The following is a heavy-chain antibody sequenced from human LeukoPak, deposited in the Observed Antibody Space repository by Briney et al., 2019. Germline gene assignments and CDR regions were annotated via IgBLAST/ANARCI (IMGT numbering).Heavy chain of an antibody. Sequence: SETLSLTCTVSGYSISSGYYWGWIRPPPGKGLEWIVRIYHSGSTYYNPSLKSRVTISVDTSKNQFSLKLSSVTAADTAVYYCARLTTPFDYWGQGTLVTVSS. CDR3: ARLTTPFDY. D-gene: IGHD4/OR15-4a*01. V-gene: IGHV4-38-2*02. J-gene: IGHJ4*02. CDR1: GYSISSGYY. CDR2: IYHSGST.